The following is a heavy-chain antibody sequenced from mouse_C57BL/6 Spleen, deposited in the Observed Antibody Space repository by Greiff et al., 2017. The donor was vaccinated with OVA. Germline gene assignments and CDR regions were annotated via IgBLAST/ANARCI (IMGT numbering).Heavy chain of an antibody. J-gene: IGHJ3*01. Sequence: QVQLQQPGAELVKPGASVKMSCKASGYTFTSYWITWVKQRPGQGLEWIGDIYPGSGSTNYNEKFKSKATLTVDTSSSTAYMQLSSLTSEDSAVYDCARSHYGSSPAWFAYWGQGTLVTVSA. V-gene: IGHV1-55*01. D-gene: IGHD1-1*01. CDR1: GYTFTSYW. CDR2: IYPGSGST. CDR3: ARSHYGSSPAWFAY.